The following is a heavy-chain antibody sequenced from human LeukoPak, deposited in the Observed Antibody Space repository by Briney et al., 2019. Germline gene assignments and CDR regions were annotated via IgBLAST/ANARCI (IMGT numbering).Heavy chain of an antibody. J-gene: IGHJ4*02. CDR2: IIPIVGIA. Sequence: SVKVSCKASGGTFSSYAITWVRQAPGQGLEWMGRIIPIVGIANYAQKFQGRVTMTRDTSISTAYMELSRLRSDDTAVYYCARDLRDYDILTGYYYWGQGTLVTVSS. D-gene: IGHD3-9*01. V-gene: IGHV1-69*04. CDR3: ARDLRDYDILTGYYY. CDR1: GGTFSSYA.